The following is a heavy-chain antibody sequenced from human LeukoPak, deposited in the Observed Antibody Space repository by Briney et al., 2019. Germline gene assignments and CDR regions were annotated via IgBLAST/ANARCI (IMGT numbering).Heavy chain of an antibody. CDR2: IYYSGST. CDR1: GGSFSGYY. J-gene: IGHJ4*02. CDR3: ARSRSGYYGDVDY. D-gene: IGHD3-3*01. V-gene: IGHV4-31*11. Sequence: PSETLPLTCAVYGGSFSGYYWGWIRQHPGKGLEWIGHIYYSGSTYYNPSLKSRVTISVDTSKNQFSLKLTSVTAADTAVYYCARSRSGYYGDVDYWGQGTLVTVSS.